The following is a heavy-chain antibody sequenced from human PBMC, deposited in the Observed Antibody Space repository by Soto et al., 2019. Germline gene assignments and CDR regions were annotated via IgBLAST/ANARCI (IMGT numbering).Heavy chain of an antibody. Sequence: GGSLRLSCAASGFTFSSYGMHWVRQAPGKGLEWVAVISYDGSNKYYADSVKGRFAISRDNSKNTLYLQMNSLRAEDTAVYYCAKLYYYDSSGPDYWGQGTLVTVSS. V-gene: IGHV3-30*18. D-gene: IGHD3-22*01. J-gene: IGHJ4*02. CDR2: ISYDGSNK. CDR3: AKLYYYDSSGPDY. CDR1: GFTFSSYG.